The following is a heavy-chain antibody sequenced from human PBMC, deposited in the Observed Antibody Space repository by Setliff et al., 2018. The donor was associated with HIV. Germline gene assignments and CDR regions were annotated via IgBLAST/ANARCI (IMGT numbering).Heavy chain of an antibody. CDR3: ASGEDSGTYGEPYDS. D-gene: IGHD1-26*01. J-gene: IGHJ4*02. V-gene: IGHV4-39*01. Sequence: SETLSLTCTVSGDSIISSRNFWGWIRQPPGKGLEWIGNIHSSGSTYYNPSLKSRVFISVDLSINQFSLKLHPVTAADTAVYYCASGEDSGTYGEPYDSWGQGALVTVSS. CDR2: IHSSGST. CDR1: GDSIISSRNF.